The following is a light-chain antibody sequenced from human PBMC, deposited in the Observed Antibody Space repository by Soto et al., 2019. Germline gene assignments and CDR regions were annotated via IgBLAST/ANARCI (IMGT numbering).Light chain of an antibody. J-gene: IGKJ4*01. CDR1: QSVGNY. Sequence: NVVTHSPAALSSSKEERATLSCRASQSVGNYLAWYQQKPGQAPRLLIYEASSRIAGIPARFSGRGSGTDFTLTISSLEPEDFAVYYCQQRIDSLTFGGGTKVDIK. V-gene: IGKV3-11*01. CDR2: EAS. CDR3: QQRIDSLT.